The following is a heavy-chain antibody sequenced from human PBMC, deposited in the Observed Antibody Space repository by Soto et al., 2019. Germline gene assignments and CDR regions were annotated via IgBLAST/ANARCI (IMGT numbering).Heavy chain of an antibody. CDR2: IYYSGST. Sequence: SETLYLTCTVSGGCIGSGNYYWSWIRQHPGKGLEGIGYIYYSGSTYYNPSLKRRVTISVDTSKNHFSLKLSSVTAAATAVYYCARHNYDSSGTAVDVWGQGTTVTVSS. D-gene: IGHD3-22*01. V-gene: IGHV4-31*03. CDR1: GGCIGSGNYY. CDR3: ARHNYDSSGTAVDV. J-gene: IGHJ6*02.